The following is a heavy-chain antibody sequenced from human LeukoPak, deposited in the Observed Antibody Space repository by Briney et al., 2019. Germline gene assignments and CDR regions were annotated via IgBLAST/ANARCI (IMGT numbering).Heavy chain of an antibody. CDR2: INHSGST. V-gene: IGHV4-34*01. CDR3: ARGAGYCSGGSCSYYFDH. D-gene: IGHD2-15*01. CDR1: GGSFSGYY. J-gene: IGHJ4*02. Sequence: SSETLSLTCAVYGGSFSGYYWSWIRQPPGKGLEWIGEINHSGSTNYNPSLKSRVTISVDTSKNQFSLKLSSVTAADTAVYYCARGAGYCSGGSCSYYFDHWGQGTLVTVSS.